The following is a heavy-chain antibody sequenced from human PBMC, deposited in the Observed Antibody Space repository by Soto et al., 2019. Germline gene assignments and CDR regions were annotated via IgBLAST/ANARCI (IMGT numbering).Heavy chain of an antibody. CDR3: AKDKSNEELSVYYYNGLDV. Sequence: EVQLVESGGGLVQPGGSLRLSCAGSGFTLSDHYIDWVRQAPGKGLEWVGRSRDKAQGYSTAYAASVKGRFTTSRNESKNSVYLQMNSLRAEDTALYYCAKDKSNEELSVYYYNGLDVWGQGTTVIVSS. CDR2: SRDKAQGYST. CDR1: GFTLSDHY. D-gene: IGHD3-16*02. J-gene: IGHJ6*02. V-gene: IGHV3-72*01.